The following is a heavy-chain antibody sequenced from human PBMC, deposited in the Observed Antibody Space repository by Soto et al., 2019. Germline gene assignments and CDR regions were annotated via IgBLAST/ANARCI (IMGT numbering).Heavy chain of an antibody. CDR3: ARSPGYRSILVGMDV. D-gene: IGHD6-13*01. V-gene: IGHV4-39*01. Sequence: QLQLQESGPGLVKPSETLSLTCTVSGGSISSTSYYWGWIRQPPGKGLEWIGSIYYSGSTYFSPSLKSRVTVSIDTSKSQFSLKLSSVTAADTAVYYCARSPGYRSILVGMDVWGQGTTVTVSS. J-gene: IGHJ6*02. CDR1: GGSISSTSYY. CDR2: IYYSGST.